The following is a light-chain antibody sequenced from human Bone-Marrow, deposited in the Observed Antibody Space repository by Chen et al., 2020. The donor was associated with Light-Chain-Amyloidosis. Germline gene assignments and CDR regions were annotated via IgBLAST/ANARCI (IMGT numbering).Light chain of an antibody. J-gene: IGKJ2*01. CDR3: QQYGNSPLYT. CDR2: GIS. Sequence: EIVLTQSPGTLSLSPGDRATLSCRASRRISPVYLAWYQQNPGQAPRLLISGISNRATGIPDRFSGSGSGTEFSLTITRLEPEDFAVYFCQQYGNSPLYTFGQGTKVEI. CDR1: RRISPVY. V-gene: IGKV3-20*01.